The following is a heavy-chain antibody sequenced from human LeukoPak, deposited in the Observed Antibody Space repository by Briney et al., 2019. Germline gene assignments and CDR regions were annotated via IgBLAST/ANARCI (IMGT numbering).Heavy chain of an antibody. J-gene: IGHJ5*02. V-gene: IGHV4-59*08. CDR2: IYYSGST. CDR3: ARHHPNYYDTPLFDP. D-gene: IGHD3-22*01. Sequence: SETLSPTCTVSGGSTSSYYWSWIRQPPGKGLEWIGYIYYSGSTNYNPSLKSRVTISVDTSKNQFSLKLSSVTAADTAVYYCARHHPNYYDTPLFDPWGQGTLVTVSS. CDR1: GGSTSSYY.